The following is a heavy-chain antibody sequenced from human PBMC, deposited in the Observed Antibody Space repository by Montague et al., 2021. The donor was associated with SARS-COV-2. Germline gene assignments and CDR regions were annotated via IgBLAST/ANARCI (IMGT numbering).Heavy chain of an antibody. V-gene: IGHV4-59*01. D-gene: IGHD2-8*01. CDR1: GGSISGYY. CDR2: IYYSGST. CDR3: ARLLRSCTNGVCRTYYYYAMDV. Sequence: SETLSLTCAVYGGSISGYYWRWIRQPPGKGLEWIGYIYYSGSTKXNPXLESRVTVSVDRSKNQVSLKLSSVTAADTAVYYCARLLRSCTNGVCRTYYYYAMDVWGQGTTVTVSS. J-gene: IGHJ6*02.